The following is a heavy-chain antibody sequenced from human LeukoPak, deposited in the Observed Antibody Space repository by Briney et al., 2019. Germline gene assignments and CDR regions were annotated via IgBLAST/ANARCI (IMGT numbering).Heavy chain of an antibody. Sequence: ASVKVSCKASGYTFTGYYMHWVRQAPGQGLEWMGWINPNSGGTNYAQKFQGRVTMTRDTSISTAYMELSRLRSEDTAVYYCGVGIGVPAAMGDYYYYMDVWGKGTTVTISS. CDR1: GYTFTGYY. CDR2: INPNSGGT. J-gene: IGHJ6*03. CDR3: GVGIGVPAAMGDYYYYMDV. V-gene: IGHV1-2*02. D-gene: IGHD2-2*01.